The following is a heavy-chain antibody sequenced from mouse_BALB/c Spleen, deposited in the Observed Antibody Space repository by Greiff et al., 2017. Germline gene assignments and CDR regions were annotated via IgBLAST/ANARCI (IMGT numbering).Heavy chain of an antibody. CDR2: IRNKANGYKT. J-gene: IGHJ3*01. Sequence: EVQLVESGGGLVQPGGSLRLSCATSGFTFTDYYMSWVRQPPGKALEWLGFIRNKANGYKTEYIASVKGRFTISRDNSQSILYLQMNSLRAEDSATYYCARDDTRGPRGFGYWGQGTLVTVSA. V-gene: IGHV7-3*02. CDR3: ARDDTRGPRGFGY. CDR1: GFTFTDYY.